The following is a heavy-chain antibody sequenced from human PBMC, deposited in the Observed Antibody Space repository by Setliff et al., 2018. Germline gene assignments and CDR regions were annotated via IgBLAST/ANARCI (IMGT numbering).Heavy chain of an antibody. CDR3: ARGPYYYDSSGYYYY. V-gene: IGHV3-74*01. CDR1: GFTFSTYW. CDR2: INTDGSST. J-gene: IGHJ4*02. Sequence: GGSLRLSCAASGFTFSTYWMHWVRQAPGQGLVWVARINTDGSSTSYADSVKGRFTISRDNAKNTLYLQMNSLRAGDTAVYYCARGPYYYDSSGYYYYWGQGTLVTVSS. D-gene: IGHD3-22*01.